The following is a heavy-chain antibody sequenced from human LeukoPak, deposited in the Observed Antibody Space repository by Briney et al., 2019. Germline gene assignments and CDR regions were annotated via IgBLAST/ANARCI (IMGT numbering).Heavy chain of an antibody. Sequence: GIIYPGDSDTRYSPSFQGQVTISADKSISTAYLQWSSLKASDTAMYYCALTYYYDSSVVYFDYWGQGTLVTVSS. CDR3: ALTYYYDSSVVYFDY. D-gene: IGHD3-22*01. J-gene: IGHJ4*02. V-gene: IGHV5-51*01. CDR2: IYPGDSDT.